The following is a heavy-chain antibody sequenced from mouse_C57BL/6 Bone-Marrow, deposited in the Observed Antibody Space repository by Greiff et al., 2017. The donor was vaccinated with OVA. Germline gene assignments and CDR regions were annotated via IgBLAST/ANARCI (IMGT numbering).Heavy chain of an antibody. CDR3: AKGREGDY. V-gene: IGHV5-4*03. CDR2: ISDGGSYT. CDR1: GFTFSSYA. J-gene: IGHJ2*01. Sequence: EVKLMESGGGLVKPGGSLKLSCAASGFTFSSYAMSWVRQTPEKRLEWVATISDGGSYTYYPDNVKGRFTISRDNAKNNLYLQMSHLKSEDTAMYYCAKGREGDYWGQGTTLTVSS.